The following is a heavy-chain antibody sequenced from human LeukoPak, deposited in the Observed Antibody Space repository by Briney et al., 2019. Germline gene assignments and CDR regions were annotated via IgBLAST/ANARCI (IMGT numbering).Heavy chain of an antibody. Sequence: GGSLRLSCAASGFMFSNYGMSWARQAPGKGLEWVSIFSNSDDKTYYADSVKGRFTISRDNFKNTLYLEMNNLGAEDTAVYYCARGQPWLEIDYWGQGTLVSVSS. CDR3: ARGQPWLEIDY. CDR2: FSNSDDKT. V-gene: IGHV3-23*01. CDR1: GFMFSNYG. J-gene: IGHJ4*02. D-gene: IGHD6-19*01.